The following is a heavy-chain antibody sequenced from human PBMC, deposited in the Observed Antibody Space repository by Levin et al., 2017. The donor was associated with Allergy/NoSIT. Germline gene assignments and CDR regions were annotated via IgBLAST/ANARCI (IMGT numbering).Heavy chain of an antibody. V-gene: IGHV4-31*03. J-gene: IGHJ6*03. CDR2: IYYSGST. D-gene: IGHD3-10*01. CDR1: GGSISSGGYY. CDR3: ARGPGYGSGSYYNVPYYYYMDV. Sequence: SQTLSLTCTVSGGSISSGGYYWRWIRQHPGKGLEWIGYIYYSGSTYYNPSLKSRVTISVDTSKNQFSLKLSSVTAADTAVYYCARGPGYGSGSYYNVPYYYYMDVWGKGTTVTVSS.